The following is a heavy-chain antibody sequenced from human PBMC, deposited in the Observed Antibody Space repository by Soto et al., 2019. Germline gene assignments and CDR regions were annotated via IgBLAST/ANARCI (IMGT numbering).Heavy chain of an antibody. CDR2: INHSGST. Sequence: QVQLQQWGAGLLKPSETLSLTCAVYGGSFSGYYWSWIRQPPGKGLEWIGEINHSGSTNYNPSPKGRVTISVDTSKNQFSLKLSSVTAADTAVYYCARGMATIRYWGQGTLVTVSS. V-gene: IGHV4-34*01. J-gene: IGHJ4*02. CDR1: GGSFSGYY. CDR3: ARGMATIRY. D-gene: IGHD5-12*01.